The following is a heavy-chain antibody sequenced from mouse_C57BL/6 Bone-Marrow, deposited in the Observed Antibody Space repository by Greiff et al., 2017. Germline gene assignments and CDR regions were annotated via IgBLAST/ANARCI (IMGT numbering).Heavy chain of an antibody. V-gene: IGHV1-9*01. CDR2: ILPGSGST. Sequence: QVQLQQSGAELMKPGASVKLSCKATGYTFTGYWIEWVKQRPGHGLEWIGEILPGSGSTNYNEKFKGKATFTADTSSNTTYVQLSSLTTEDSAIYYCERPLCNDYAWFAYWGQGTLVTVSA. CDR3: ERPLCNDYAWFAY. CDR1: GYTFTGYW. D-gene: IGHD2-4*01. J-gene: IGHJ3*01.